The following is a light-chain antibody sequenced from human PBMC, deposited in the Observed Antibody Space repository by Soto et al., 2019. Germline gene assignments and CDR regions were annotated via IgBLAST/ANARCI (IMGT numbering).Light chain of an antibody. J-gene: IGKJ1*01. CDR1: QTISSW. V-gene: IGKV1-5*03. CDR3: QHSNSYSEA. Sequence: DIQRTQSPSTLSGSVGDRVTITCRASQTISSWLAWYQQKQGKAPKILVYKASTLKSGVPSRFSGSGSGTEGTITISSLQNDDGATYYCQHSNSYSEAFGQGTKVDIK. CDR2: KAS.